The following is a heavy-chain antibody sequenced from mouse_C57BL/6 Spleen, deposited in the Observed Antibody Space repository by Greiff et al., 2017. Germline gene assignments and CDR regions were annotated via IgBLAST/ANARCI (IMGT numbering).Heavy chain of an antibody. CDR3: ARSGDYYGSSFDY. Sequence: VQLMESGPELVKPGASVKLSCKASGYTFTSYCINWVKQRPGRGLEWIGWIDPRDGSTKYNEKFKSKATLTVDKSSSTAYMQRSSLTSEASAVYYCARSGDYYGSSFDYWGQGTTLTVSS. D-gene: IGHD1-1*01. J-gene: IGHJ2*01. CDR1: GYTFTSYC. V-gene: IGHV1-85*01. CDR2: IDPRDGST.